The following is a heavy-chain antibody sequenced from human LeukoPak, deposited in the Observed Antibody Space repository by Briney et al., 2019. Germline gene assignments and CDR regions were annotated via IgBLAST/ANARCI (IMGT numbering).Heavy chain of an antibody. D-gene: IGHD3-3*01. J-gene: IGHJ6*02. CDR2: IYYTGST. V-gene: IGHV4-59*12. CDR3: ARYHPTWSILDV. Sequence: PSETLSLTCNASGGSFNYYYRSWIRQPPGQGLEWIGHIYYTGSTNYNPSLKSRVTISIDTSKNQFSLKLTSVTAADTAVYFCARYHPTWSILDVWGQGTTVTVSS. CDR1: GGSFNYYY.